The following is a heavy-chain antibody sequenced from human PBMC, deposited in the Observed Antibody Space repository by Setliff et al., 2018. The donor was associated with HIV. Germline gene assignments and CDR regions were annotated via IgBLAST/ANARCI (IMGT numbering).Heavy chain of an antibody. CDR1: GYTFTRYD. Sequence: GASVKVSCKASGYTFTRYDINRGRQATGQGLECMGWMNPNSGNAGYAQKVQGRVTMTRTTSISTAYMELSSLRSEDTAVSYCARGAYYGSGSYYENALDIWGQGTTVTVSS. CDR2: MNPNSGNA. CDR3: ARGAYYGSGSYYENALDI. D-gene: IGHD3-10*01. V-gene: IGHV1-8*01. J-gene: IGHJ3*02.